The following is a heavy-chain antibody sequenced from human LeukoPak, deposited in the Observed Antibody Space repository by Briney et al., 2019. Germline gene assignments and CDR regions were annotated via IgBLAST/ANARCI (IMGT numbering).Heavy chain of an antibody. V-gene: IGHV1-46*01. CDR3: ARDKSGTTPGDFDY. CDR1: GYTFTRYY. CDR2: IDPSGGST. Sequence: ASVKESLMSSGYTFTRYYMHWVRQGPGQGLEWMGIIDPSGGSTSYAQKFQGRVTMTRDTSTSTVYMELSGLRSEDTAVYYCARDKSGTTPGDFDYWGDGNLVTVSS. J-gene: IGHJ4*01. D-gene: IGHD1-1*01.